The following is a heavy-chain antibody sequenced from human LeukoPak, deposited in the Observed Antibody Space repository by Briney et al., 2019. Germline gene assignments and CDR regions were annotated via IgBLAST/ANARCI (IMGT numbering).Heavy chain of an antibody. CDR3: ARDFGYYDSSGYPRGQRAFDI. D-gene: IGHD3-22*01. J-gene: IGHJ3*02. V-gene: IGHV3-30*04. CDR2: ISYDGSNK. Sequence: GGSLRLSCAASGFTFSSYAMHWVRQAPGKGLEWVAVISYDGSNKYYADSVKGRFTISRDNSKNTLYLQMNSLRAEDTAVYYCARDFGYYDSSGYPRGQRAFDIWGQGTMVTVSS. CDR1: GFTFSSYA.